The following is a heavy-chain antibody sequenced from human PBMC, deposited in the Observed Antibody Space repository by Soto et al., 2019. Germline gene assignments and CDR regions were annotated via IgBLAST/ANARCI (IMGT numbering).Heavy chain of an antibody. Sequence: LETLSVTCIFSVGSISTSIYYWGWIRQPPGKGLEWIGSMYFTGSTYYNPSLKRRVTISVDTSKNQFSLKLSYVTAADTAVYYCARHEGYCGGDCFAQYFQHWGQGTLVTSPQ. V-gene: IGHV4-39*01. CDR2: MYFTGST. J-gene: IGHJ1*01. D-gene: IGHD2-21*02. CDR3: ARHEGYCGGDCFAQYFQH. CDR1: VGSISTSIYY.